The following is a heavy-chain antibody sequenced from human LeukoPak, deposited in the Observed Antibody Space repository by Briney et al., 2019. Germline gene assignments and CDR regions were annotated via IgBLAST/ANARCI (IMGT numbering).Heavy chain of an antibody. V-gene: IGHV1-2*06. CDR1: GFTFTGYY. CDR2: INPNSGGT. CDR3: ARDLTTSSGYYYHYFDY. Sequence: ASVKVSCKASGFTFTGYYMHLVRQAPGQGLEWMGRINPNSGGTNYAQKFQGRVTMTRDTSISTAYMELSRLRSDDTAVYYCARDLTTSSGYYYHYFDYWGQGTLVTVSP. J-gene: IGHJ4*02. D-gene: IGHD3-22*01.